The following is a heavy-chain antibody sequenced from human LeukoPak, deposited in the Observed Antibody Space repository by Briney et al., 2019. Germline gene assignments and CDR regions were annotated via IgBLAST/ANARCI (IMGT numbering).Heavy chain of an antibody. CDR2: IYYSGST. CDR1: GGSISSYY. CDR3: AVSSWSLETFDY. Sequence: PSETPSLTCTVSGGSISSYYWSWIRQPPGKGLEWIGYIYYSGSTNYNPSLKSRVTISVDTSKNQFSLKLSSVTAADTAVYYCAVSSWSLETFDYRGQGTLVTVSS. D-gene: IGHD6-13*01. J-gene: IGHJ4*02. V-gene: IGHV4-59*01.